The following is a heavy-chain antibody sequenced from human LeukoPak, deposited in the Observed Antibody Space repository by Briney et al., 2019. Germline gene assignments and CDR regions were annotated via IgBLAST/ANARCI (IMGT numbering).Heavy chain of an antibody. V-gene: IGHV4-34*01. CDR1: GGSFSGYY. CDR3: ASPLITMVRGQKRGAFDI. CDR2: INHSGST. D-gene: IGHD3-10*01. J-gene: IGHJ3*02. Sequence: SETLSLTCAVYGGSFSGYYWSWIRQPPGKGLEWIGEINHSGSTNYNPSLKSRVTISVDTSKNQFSLKLSSVTAADTAVYYCASPLITMVRGQKRGAFDIWGQGTMVTVSS.